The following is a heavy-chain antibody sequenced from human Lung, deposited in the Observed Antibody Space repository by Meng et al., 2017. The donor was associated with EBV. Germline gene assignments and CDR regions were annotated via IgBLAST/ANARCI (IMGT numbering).Heavy chain of an antibody. Sequence: QVQLQQWGAGLLKPSETLSLTCAVYGGSFSGYYWNWIRQPPGKGLEWIGDINYSGTTNYSPSLKGRISISVDTSKNQLSLKLTSVTAADTAVYYCARSTFDYWGQGTLVTVSS. V-gene: IGHV4-34*02. CDR2: INYSGTT. D-gene: IGHD1-26*01. CDR3: ARSTFDY. J-gene: IGHJ4*02. CDR1: GGSFSGYY.